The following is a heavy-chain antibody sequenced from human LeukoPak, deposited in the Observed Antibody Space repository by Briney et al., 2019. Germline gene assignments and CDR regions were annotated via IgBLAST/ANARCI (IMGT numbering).Heavy chain of an antibody. CDR1: GFTFSSYG. J-gene: IGHJ4*02. CDR3: AKDPGFMVRGARGYFDY. V-gene: IGHV3-30*02. D-gene: IGHD3-10*01. Sequence: GGSLRLSCAASGFTFSSYGMHWVRQAPGRGLEWVAFIRYDGSNKYYADSVKGRFTISRDNSKNTLYLQMNSLRAEDTAVYYCAKDPGFMVRGARGYFDYWGQGTLVTVSS. CDR2: IRYDGSNK.